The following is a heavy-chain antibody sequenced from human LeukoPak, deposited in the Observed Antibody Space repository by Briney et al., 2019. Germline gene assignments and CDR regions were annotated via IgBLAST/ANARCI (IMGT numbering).Heavy chain of an antibody. CDR3: ARRLYDDPHDAFDI. J-gene: IGHJ3*02. CDR2: INHSGST. CDR1: GESFSGYY. Sequence: SETLSLTCAVYGESFSGYYWSWNRQPPGKGLEWSGEINHSGSTNYNPSLKSRVTISVDTSKNQFSLKLSSVTAADTAVYYCARRLYDDPHDAFDIWGQGTMVTVSS. D-gene: IGHD3-3*01. V-gene: IGHV4-34*01.